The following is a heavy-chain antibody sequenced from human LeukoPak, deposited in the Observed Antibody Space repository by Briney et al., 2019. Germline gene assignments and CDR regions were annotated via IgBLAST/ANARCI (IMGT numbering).Heavy chain of an antibody. CDR3: ATTPSWELLPFDY. CDR1: GYTFTGYY. D-gene: IGHD1-26*01. Sequence: ASVKVSCKASGYTFTGYYMHWVRQAPGQGLEWMGWINTNTGNPTYAQGFTGRFVFSLDTSVSTAYLQISSLKAEDTAVYYCATTPSWELLPFDYWGQGTLVTVSS. V-gene: IGHV7-4-1*02. CDR2: INTNTGNP. J-gene: IGHJ4*02.